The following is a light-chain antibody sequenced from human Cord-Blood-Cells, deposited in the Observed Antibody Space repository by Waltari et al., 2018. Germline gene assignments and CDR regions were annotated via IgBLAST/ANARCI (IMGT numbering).Light chain of an antibody. CDR3: QQRSNWPPLT. CDR1: QSVSSY. CDR2: DAS. V-gene: IGKV3-11*01. Sequence: EIVLTQSPATLSLSPGERATVSCKASQSVSSYLAWYQQKPGQAPRLLIYDASNRATGIPARFSGSGSVTDFTLTISSLEPEDFAVYYCQQRSNWPPLTFGGGTKVEIK. J-gene: IGKJ4*01.